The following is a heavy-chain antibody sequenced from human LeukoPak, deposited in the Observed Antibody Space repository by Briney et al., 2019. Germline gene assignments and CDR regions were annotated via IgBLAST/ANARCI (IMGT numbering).Heavy chain of an antibody. CDR1: GGTFSSYA. V-gene: IGHV1-69*01. D-gene: IGHD5-12*01. Sequence: ASVKVSCKASGGTFSSYAISWVRQAPGQGLEWMGGIIPIFGTANYAQKFQGRVTITADESTSTAYMELSSLRSEDTAVYYCARPQGGLYSGYDWSYYMDVWGKGTTVTVSS. J-gene: IGHJ6*03. CDR3: ARPQGGLYSGYDWSYYMDV. CDR2: IIPIFGTA.